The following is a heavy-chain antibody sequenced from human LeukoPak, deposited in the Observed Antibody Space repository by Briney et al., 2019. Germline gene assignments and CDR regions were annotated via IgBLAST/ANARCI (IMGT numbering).Heavy chain of an antibody. CDR1: GGSMSTYY. CDR2: IYDSGST. CDR3: ARRGSGGRSFDY. V-gene: IGHV4-59*08. J-gene: IGHJ4*02. D-gene: IGHD3-10*01. Sequence: SETLSLTCTVSGGSMSTYYWSWIRQPPGKGLEWIGYIYDSGSTNYNPSLKSRVTISVDTSKNHFSLNLSSVTAADTAVYYCARRGSGGRSFDYWSQGTLVTVSS.